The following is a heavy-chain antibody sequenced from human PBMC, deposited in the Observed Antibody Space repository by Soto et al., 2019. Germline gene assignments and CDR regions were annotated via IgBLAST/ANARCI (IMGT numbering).Heavy chain of an antibody. CDR1: GGSISSGGYS. J-gene: IGHJ3*02. CDR2: IYHSGST. Sequence: SGTLALTCAVAGGSISSGGYSWSWIRQPPGKGLEWIGYIYHSGSTYYNPSLKSRVTISVDRSKNQFSLKLSSVTAADTAVYYCARTNYYDSRGYSTDAFDIWGQGTMVT. D-gene: IGHD3-22*01. V-gene: IGHV4-30-2*01. CDR3: ARTNYYDSRGYSTDAFDI.